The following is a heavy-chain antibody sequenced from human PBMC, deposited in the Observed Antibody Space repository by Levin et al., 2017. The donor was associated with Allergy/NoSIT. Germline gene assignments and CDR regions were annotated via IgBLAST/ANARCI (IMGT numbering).Heavy chain of an antibody. D-gene: IGHD1-7*01. CDR3: AKNGQLGGTTYWID. Sequence: GGSLRLSCAASGFTFSSYAMSWVRRAPGKGLEWVSGIGGNGGSTYYADSVKGRFTISRDNSKNTLYLQMNSLRAEDTAVYYCAKNGQLGGTTYWIDWGQGTLVTVSS. CDR2: IGGNGGST. J-gene: IGHJ4*02. CDR1: GFTFSSYA. V-gene: IGHV3-23*01.